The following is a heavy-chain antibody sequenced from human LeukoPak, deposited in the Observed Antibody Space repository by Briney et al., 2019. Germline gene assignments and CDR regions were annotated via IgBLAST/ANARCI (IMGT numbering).Heavy chain of an antibody. V-gene: IGHV2-5*02. J-gene: IGHJ4*02. D-gene: IGHD3-9*01. CDR2: IYWDDDK. CDR1: GFSLSTSGVG. Sequence: SGPTLVKPTQTLALTCTFSGFSLSTSGVGVGWIRQPPGKALGWLALIYWDDDKRYSPSLKSRLTITKDTSKNQVVLTMTNMDPVDTATYYCAREVYDILTGYHVDYWGQGTLVTVSS. CDR3: AREVYDILTGYHVDY.